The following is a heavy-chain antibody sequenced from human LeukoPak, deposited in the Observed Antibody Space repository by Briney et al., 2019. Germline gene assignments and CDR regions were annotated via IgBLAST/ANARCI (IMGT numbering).Heavy chain of an antibody. V-gene: IGHV1-18*01. Sequence: ASVKVSCKASGYTFTSYGISWLRQAPGQGLEWMGWISAYNGNTNYAQKLQGRVTITTDESTSTAYMELSSLRSEDTAVYYCARSGMATKNFDYWGQGTLVTVSS. CDR3: ARSGMATKNFDY. J-gene: IGHJ4*02. CDR2: ISAYNGNT. CDR1: GYTFTSYG. D-gene: IGHD5-24*01.